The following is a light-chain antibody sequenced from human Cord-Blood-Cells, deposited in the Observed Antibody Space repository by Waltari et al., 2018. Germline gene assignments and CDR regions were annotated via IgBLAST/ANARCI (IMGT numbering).Light chain of an antibody. V-gene: IGLV2-11*01. CDR2: DVS. Sequence: QPALPQPRSVSGSPGQSVTTPCTGASSDAGGSNHVPWYQQHPGKAPKLMIYDVSKRPSGVPDRFSGSKSGNTSSLTISGLQAEDEADYYCCSYAGSYTYVFGTGTKVTVL. J-gene: IGLJ1*01. CDR1: SSDAGGSNH. CDR3: CSYAGSYTYV.